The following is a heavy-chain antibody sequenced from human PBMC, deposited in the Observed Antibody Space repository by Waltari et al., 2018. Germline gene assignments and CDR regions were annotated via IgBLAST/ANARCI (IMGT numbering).Heavy chain of an antibody. CDR3: AASIFGEPNDY. CDR2: INHSGST. Sequence: QVQLQQWGAGLLKPSETLSLTCAVYGESFSGYYWSWIRQPPGKGLEWIGEINHSGSTNYNPSLKSRVTISVDTSKNQFSLKLSSVTAADTAVYYCAASIFGEPNDYWGQGTLVTVSS. V-gene: IGHV4-34*01. D-gene: IGHD3-3*01. J-gene: IGHJ4*02. CDR1: GESFSGYY.